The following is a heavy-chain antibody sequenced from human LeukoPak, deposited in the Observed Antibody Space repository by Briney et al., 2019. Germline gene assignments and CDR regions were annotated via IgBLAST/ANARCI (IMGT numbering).Heavy chain of an antibody. CDR1: GGSISSHY. CDR3: ARVGEYCSSTSCYDIFDY. V-gene: IGHV4-59*11. Sequence: KSSETLSLTCTVSGGSISSHYWSWIRQPPGKGLEWIGYIYYSGSTNYNPSLKSRVTISVDTSKNQFSLKLSSVTAADTAVYYCARVGEYCSSTSCYDIFDYWGQGTLVTASS. CDR2: IYYSGST. D-gene: IGHD2-2*01. J-gene: IGHJ4*02.